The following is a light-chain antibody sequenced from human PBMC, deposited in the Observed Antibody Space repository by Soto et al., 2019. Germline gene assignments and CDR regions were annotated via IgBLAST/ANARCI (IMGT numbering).Light chain of an antibody. J-gene: IGKJ4*01. CDR2: GAS. V-gene: IGKV3-20*01. Sequence: EIVLTQSPGTLSLSPGERATLSCRASQSVSSSYLAWYQQKPGQAPRLLIYGASSRATGIPDRFSGSWSGTDFTLTISRLEPEDFAVYYCQQYGSSPLTFCGGTKVDIK. CDR1: QSVSSSY. CDR3: QQYGSSPLT.